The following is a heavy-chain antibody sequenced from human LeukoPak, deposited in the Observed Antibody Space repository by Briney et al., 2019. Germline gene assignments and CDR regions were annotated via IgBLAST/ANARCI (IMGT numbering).Heavy chain of an antibody. CDR3: ARRSVGEMASIDY. D-gene: IGHD5-24*01. Sequence: KTSETLSLTCAVYGGSFSGYYWSWIRQPPGKGLEWIGEINHSGSTNYSPSLKSRVTISVDTSKNQFSLNLTSVPAADTAVYHCARRSVGEMASIDYWGQGTLVTVSS. CDR2: INHSGST. V-gene: IGHV4-34*01. J-gene: IGHJ4*02. CDR1: GGSFSGYY.